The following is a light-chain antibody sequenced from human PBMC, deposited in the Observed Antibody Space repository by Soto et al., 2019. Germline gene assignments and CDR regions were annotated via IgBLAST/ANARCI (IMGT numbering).Light chain of an antibody. J-gene: IGKJ5*01. CDR1: QSISRS. CDR3: QQRQYWPPIT. V-gene: IGKV3-15*01. CDR2: GAS. Sequence: EVVMTQSPATLSVSPGERATLYCRASQSISRSLAWYQQKPGQAPRLLISGASTRATGIPARFSGSGSGTDFTLTISSLEPEDCAIYYCQQRQYWPPITFGQGTRLEIK.